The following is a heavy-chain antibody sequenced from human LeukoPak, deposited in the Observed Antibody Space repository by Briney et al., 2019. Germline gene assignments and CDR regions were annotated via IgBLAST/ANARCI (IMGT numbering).Heavy chain of an antibody. CDR2: INPSGGST. CDR1: GYTFTSYY. J-gene: IGHJ6*03. Sequence: ASVKVSCKASGYTFTSYYMHWVRQAPGQGLEWMGIINPSGGSTSYAQKFQGRVTMTRDMSTSTVYMELSSLRSEDTAVYYCAKDWYSSGPFYYYYYMDVWGKGTTVTISS. V-gene: IGHV1-46*01. D-gene: IGHD6-19*01. CDR3: AKDWYSSGPFYYYYYMDV.